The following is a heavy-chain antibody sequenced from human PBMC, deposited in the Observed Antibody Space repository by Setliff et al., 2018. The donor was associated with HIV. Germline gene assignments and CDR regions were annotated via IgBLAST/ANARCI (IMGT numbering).Heavy chain of an antibody. V-gene: IGHV1-2*02. CDR2: INPNSGGT. J-gene: IGHJ3*02. Sequence: ASVKVSCKASGYTFTGYYMHWVRQAPGQGLEWMGWINPNSGGTNYAQKFQGRVTMTTDESTSTAYMELSSLRSDDTAVYYCARLASGGWPLEVFDIWGQGTMVTVSS. CDR3: ARLASGGWPLEVFDI. CDR1: GYTFTGYY. D-gene: IGHD2-15*01.